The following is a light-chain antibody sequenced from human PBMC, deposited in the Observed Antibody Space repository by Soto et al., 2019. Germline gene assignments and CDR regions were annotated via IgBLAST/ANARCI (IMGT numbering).Light chain of an antibody. V-gene: IGKV3-20*01. J-gene: IGKJ1*01. CDR3: QQYGSSGT. CDR1: PSVSTNY. CDR2: GAS. Sequence: EIVLTQSPGTLSLSPGERATLFCRASPSVSTNYLAWYQQKPGQAPRLLIYGASNRATGIPDRFSGSGSGTDFTLTISRLEPEDFAVYYCQQYGSSGTFGQGTKVDIK.